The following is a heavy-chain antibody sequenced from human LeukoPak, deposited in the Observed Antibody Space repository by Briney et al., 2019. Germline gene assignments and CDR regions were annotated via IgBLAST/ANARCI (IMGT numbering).Heavy chain of an antibody. CDR3: VKESAADATFHLDY. CDR2: LWADGNTA. D-gene: IGHD6-13*01. V-gene: IGHV3-33*06. CDR1: GFNFNIFG. J-gene: IGHJ4*02. Sequence: GGSLRLSCAASGFNFNIFGMHWVRQVPGNGLEWLAVLWADGNTAHYADSVKGRFTISRDSSENTLYLQMNRLRSEDTAVYYCVKESAADATFHLDYWGQGTLVTVSS.